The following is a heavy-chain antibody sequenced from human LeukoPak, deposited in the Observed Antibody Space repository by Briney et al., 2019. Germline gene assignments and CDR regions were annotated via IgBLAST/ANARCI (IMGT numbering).Heavy chain of an antibody. CDR2: IYYSGST. Sequence: SETLSLTCTVSVGSISSSSYYWGWIRQPPGKGLEWIGSIYYSGSTYYNPSLKSRVTISVDTSKNQFSLKLSSVTAADTAVYYCARHYPPYGSGSYYKGDDAFDIWGQGTMVTVSS. D-gene: IGHD3-10*01. CDR3: ARHYPPYGSGSYYKGDDAFDI. J-gene: IGHJ3*02. V-gene: IGHV4-39*01. CDR1: VGSISSSSYY.